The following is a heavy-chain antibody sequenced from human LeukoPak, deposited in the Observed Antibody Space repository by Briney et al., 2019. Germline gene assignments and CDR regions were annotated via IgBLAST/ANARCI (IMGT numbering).Heavy chain of an antibody. CDR2: ISSGGSSI. V-gene: IGHV3-48*03. CDR1: GFTFSSYE. Sequence: PGGSLRLSCAASGFTFSSYEMNWVRQAPGKGLEWVSYISSGGSSIYNADSVKGRFTISRDNAKNSLYLQMNSLRAEDTAVYYCARMRWYYFDYWGQGTLVTVSS. CDR3: ARMRWYYFDY. J-gene: IGHJ4*02. D-gene: IGHD2-15*01.